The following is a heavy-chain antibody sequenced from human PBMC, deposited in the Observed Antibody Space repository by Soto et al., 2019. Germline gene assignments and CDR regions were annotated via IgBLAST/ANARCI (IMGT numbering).Heavy chain of an antibody. Sequence: PSETLSLTCAVSGGSISSSNWWSWVRQPPGKGLEWIGEIYHSGSTNYNPSLKSRVTISVDKSKNQFSLKLSSVTAADTAVYYCARVYYGFWSGYPGYYYGMDVWGQGTTVTVSS. V-gene: IGHV4-4*02. CDR1: GGSISSSNW. CDR3: ARVYYGFWSGYPGYYYGMDV. CDR2: IYHSGST. J-gene: IGHJ6*02. D-gene: IGHD3-3*01.